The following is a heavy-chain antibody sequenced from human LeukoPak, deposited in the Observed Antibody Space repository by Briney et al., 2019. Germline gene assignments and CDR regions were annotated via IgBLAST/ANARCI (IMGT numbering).Heavy chain of an antibody. J-gene: IGHJ4*02. CDR1: GGSFSGYY. CDR2: INHSGST. V-gene: IGHV4-34*01. CDR3: ASRQLPVFDY. D-gene: IGHD2-2*01. Sequence: SETLSLTCAVYGGSFSGYYWSWIRQPPGKGLEWIGEINHSGSTNYNPSLKSRVTISLDTSKNQFSLKLSSVTAADTAVYYCASRQLPVFDYWGQGTPVTVSS.